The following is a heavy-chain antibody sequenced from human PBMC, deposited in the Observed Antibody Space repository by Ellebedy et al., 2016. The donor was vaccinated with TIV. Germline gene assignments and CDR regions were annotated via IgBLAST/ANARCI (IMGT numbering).Heavy chain of an antibody. CDR3: AREMYYYDSSSPGYAFDI. CDR2: IIAIFGTA. CDR1: GGIFRSYA. V-gene: IGHV1-69*13. Sequence: ASVKVSCKASGGIFRSYAISWVRQAPGQGLEWMGGIIAIFGTANYAQKFQGRVTITADESTSTAYMDLSSLRSDDTAVYYCAREMYYYDSSSPGYAFDIWGQGTMVTVSS. D-gene: IGHD3-22*01. J-gene: IGHJ3*02.